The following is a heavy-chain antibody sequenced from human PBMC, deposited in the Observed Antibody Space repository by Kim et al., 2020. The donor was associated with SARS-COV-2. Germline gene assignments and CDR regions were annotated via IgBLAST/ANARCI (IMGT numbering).Heavy chain of an antibody. V-gene: IGHV1-2*06. CDR1: DYSFTDYS. J-gene: IGHJ6*02. CDR2: INPDTGGT. D-gene: IGHD4-17*01. CDR3: ARGPTVSTYSFYYGMDV. Sequence: ASVKVSCKTSDYSFTDYSLNWVRLAPGQGLEWLGQINPDTGGTNYTQKFHGRISMTSDTATNTAYMELGSLTTDDTALYYCARGPTVSTYSFYYGMDVWGQGTTVTVSS.